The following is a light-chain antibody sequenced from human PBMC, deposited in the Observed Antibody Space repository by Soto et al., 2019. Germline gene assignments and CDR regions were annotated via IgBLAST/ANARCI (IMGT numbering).Light chain of an antibody. V-gene: IGKV3-11*01. CDR2: DAS. CDR1: ESVASPN. Sequence: EVVLTQSPAPLSLSPGEAATLSCSASESVASPNLAWYQQKPGQAPRLLIYDASNRATGIPARFSGSGSGTDFTLTISSLEPEDFAVYYCQQRNNWPPGITFGQGTRLEIK. J-gene: IGKJ5*01. CDR3: QQRNNWPPGIT.